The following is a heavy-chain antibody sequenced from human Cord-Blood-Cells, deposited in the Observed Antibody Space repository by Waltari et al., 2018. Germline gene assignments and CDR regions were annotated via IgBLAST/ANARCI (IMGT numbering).Heavy chain of an antibody. CDR2: INSGGSK. CDR1: GFTDGSKY. J-gene: IGHJ4*02. D-gene: IGHD3-22*01. Sequence: EVQMVDSGGGLIQPGGSMRHSCEAAGFTDGSKYFSGFSRAPGEGLEWVSVINSGGSKYYADSVKGRFTNSRDNSKNTLYLQMNSLRAEDTAVYYCARGDYDSSGYYFDYWGQGTLVTVSS. V-gene: IGHV3-53*01. CDR3: ARGDYDSSGYYFDY.